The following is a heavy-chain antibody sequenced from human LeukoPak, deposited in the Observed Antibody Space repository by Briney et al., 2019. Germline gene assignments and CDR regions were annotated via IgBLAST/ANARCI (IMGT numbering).Heavy chain of an antibody. CDR3: ARGRGFPYYIDY. D-gene: IGHD3-16*01. Sequence: PGGSLRLSCAASGFTFSNYNMNWVRQAPGKGLEWVSYISTSSSTIFYADSVKGRFTISRDNAKNSLYLRMNSLRAEDTAVYYCARGRGFPYYIDYWGQGILVTVSS. CDR2: ISTSSSTI. V-gene: IGHV3-48*01. CDR1: GFTFSNYN. J-gene: IGHJ4*02.